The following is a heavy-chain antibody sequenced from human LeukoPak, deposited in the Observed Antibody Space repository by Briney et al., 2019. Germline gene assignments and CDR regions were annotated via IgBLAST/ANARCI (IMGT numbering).Heavy chain of an antibody. V-gene: IGHV4-59*01. CDR1: GGSISSYF. Sequence: SETLSLTCTVSGGSISSYFWSWIRQPPGKGLEWIGYISYSGSTTYNPSLKSRVTISVDTSKNQFSLKLSSATAADTAIYYCAGDYGSGSYDYWGQGTLVTVSS. D-gene: IGHD3-10*01. CDR2: ISYSGST. CDR3: AGDYGSGSYDY. J-gene: IGHJ4*02.